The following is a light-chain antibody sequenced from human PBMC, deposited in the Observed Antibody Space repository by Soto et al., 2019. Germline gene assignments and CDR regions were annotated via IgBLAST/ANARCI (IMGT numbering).Light chain of an antibody. CDR2: ELS. CDR3: SSQAGSNIFVL. J-gene: IGLJ2*01. V-gene: IGLV2-8*01. Sequence: QSALTQPPSASGSPGQSVTISCTGTSSDIGGYNYVSWYQQHPGKAPKLMIYELSKRPSGVPDRFSGSKSGNTASLTVPGLQAEDEANYYCSSQAGSNIFVLSGGGPQLTVL. CDR1: SSDIGGYNY.